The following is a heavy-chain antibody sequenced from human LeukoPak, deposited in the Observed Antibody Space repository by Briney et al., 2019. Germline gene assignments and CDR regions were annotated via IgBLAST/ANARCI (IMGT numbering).Heavy chain of an antibody. CDR1: GFSFSGHA. CDR3: SRGEWRWGFEY. V-gene: IGHV3-23*01. CDR2: ITGSGGDT. J-gene: IGHJ4*02. Sequence: GGSLRLSCAASGFSFSGHAMSWIRQAPGTGLQWVSAITGSGGDTYYADSVKGRFTISRDDSKNTLYLQMNSLRAEDTAVYYCSRGEWRWGFEYWGQGSLVTVSS. D-gene: IGHD5-24*01.